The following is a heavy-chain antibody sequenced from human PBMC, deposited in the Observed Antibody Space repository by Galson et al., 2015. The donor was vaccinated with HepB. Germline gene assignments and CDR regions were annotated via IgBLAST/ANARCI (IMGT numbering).Heavy chain of an antibody. CDR3: ARSPYYYDSSGYPTIYYYYYGMDA. D-gene: IGHD3-22*01. V-gene: IGHV1-69*13. CDR2: IIPIFGTA. CDR1: GGTFSSYA. J-gene: IGHJ6*02. Sequence: SVKVSCKASGGTFSSYAISWVRQAPGQGLEWMGGIIPIFGTANYAQKFQGRVTITADESTSTAYMELSSLRSEDTAVYYCARSPYYYDSSGYPTIYYYYYGMDARGQGTTVTVSS.